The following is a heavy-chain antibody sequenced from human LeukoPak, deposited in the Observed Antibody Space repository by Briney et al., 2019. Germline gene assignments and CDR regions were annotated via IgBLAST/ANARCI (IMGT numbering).Heavy chain of an antibody. CDR1: GYTFTSYG. V-gene: IGHV1-18*01. D-gene: IGHD2-15*01. CDR2: ISAYNGNT. Sequence: RASVKVSCKASGYTFTSYGISWVRQAPGQGLEWMGWISAYNGNTNYAQKLQGRVTMTTDTSTSTAYMELRSLRSDDTAVYYCARDIVVVVAATPSFDYWGQGTLVTVSS. J-gene: IGHJ4*02. CDR3: ARDIVVVVAATPSFDY.